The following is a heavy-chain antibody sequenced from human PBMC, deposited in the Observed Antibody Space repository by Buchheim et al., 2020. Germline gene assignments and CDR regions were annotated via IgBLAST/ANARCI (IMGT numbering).Heavy chain of an antibody. V-gene: IGHV3-74*03. CDR3: ARGLGGFDY. CDR2: ITSDGIST. CDR1: GFAFNNFW. D-gene: IGHD3-16*01. J-gene: IGHJ4*02. Sequence: EVQLVESGGGLVQPGGSLRLSCAAPGFAFNNFWMHWVRQAPGKGLEWVSHITSDGISTTYADSVKGRFTISRDNAKNTLYFQLSGLRAEDTAVYYCARGLGGFDYWGQGTL.